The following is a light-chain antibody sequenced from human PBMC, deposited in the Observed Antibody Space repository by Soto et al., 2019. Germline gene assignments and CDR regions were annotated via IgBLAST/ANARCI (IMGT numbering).Light chain of an antibody. Sequence: DIQMTQSPSTLSASVGDRVTITCRASQRISYWLAWYQQKPGKAPKFLIYDVSTLESGVPSRFSGSGSGTEFTLTISSLQPADFATYFCQQYDSYPWTFGNGTKVEIK. V-gene: IGKV1-5*01. CDR1: QRISYW. CDR2: DVS. J-gene: IGKJ1*01. CDR3: QQYDSYPWT.